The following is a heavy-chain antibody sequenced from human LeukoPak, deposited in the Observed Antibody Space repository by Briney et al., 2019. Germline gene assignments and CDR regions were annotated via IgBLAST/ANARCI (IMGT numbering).Heavy chain of an antibody. J-gene: IGHJ4*02. D-gene: IGHD4-23*01. V-gene: IGHV3-21*03. CDR1: GFSFSGYS. CDR2: ISRDSITYT. Sequence: GGSLRLSCVASGFSFSGYSMNWVRQAPGRGREGVSSISRDSITYTYYADSVKGRFTIPRDNTKDSLYLQMNSLRAEDTAVYYCVRPGINDYGGNFDYWGQGALVTVSS. CDR3: VRPGINDYGGNFDY.